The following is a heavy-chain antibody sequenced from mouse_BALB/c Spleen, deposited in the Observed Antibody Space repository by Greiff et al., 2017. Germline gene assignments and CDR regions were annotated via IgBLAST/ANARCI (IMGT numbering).Heavy chain of an antibody. Sequence: QVQLQQSGAGLVRPGTSVKVSCKASGYAFTNYVMEWVKQRPGQGLEWIGVINTGSGGTNYKEKFKGKATLTADKSSSTTYMQLSSLTSDDSAVYFCAGGVYYGYFAYWGQGTLVTVSA. CDR3: AGGVYYGYFAY. V-gene: IGHV1-54*01. CDR1: GYAFTNYV. D-gene: IGHD2-2*01. CDR2: INTGSGGT. J-gene: IGHJ3*01.